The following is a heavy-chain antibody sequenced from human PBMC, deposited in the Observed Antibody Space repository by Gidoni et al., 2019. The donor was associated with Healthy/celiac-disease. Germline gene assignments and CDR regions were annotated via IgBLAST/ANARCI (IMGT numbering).Heavy chain of an antibody. CDR3: TRQIQRSKNNWFDP. D-gene: IGHD5-18*01. CDR2: IRSKAYGGTT. Sequence: EVQLVESGGGLVKPGRSLRLSCTASGFTFGDYAMSWFRQAPGKGLEWVGFIRSKAYGGTTEYAASVKGRFTISRDDSKSIAYLQMNSLKTEDTAVYYCTRQIQRSKNNWFDPWGQGTLVTVSS. CDR1: GFTFGDYA. V-gene: IGHV3-49*05. J-gene: IGHJ5*02.